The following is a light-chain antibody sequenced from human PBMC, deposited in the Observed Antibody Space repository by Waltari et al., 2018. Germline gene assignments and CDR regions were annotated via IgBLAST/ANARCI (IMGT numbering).Light chain of an antibody. CDR1: QSVNSDY. Sequence: EIVLTQSPGTLSLSPGERATLSCRASQSVNSDYLAWYQQKPGQRPRLLIYGASSRATGIPDRFSGSGSGTDFTLIINRLEPEDFAVYYCQQYTYSPAFGLGTKVEIK. CDR3: QQYTYSPA. CDR2: GAS. J-gene: IGKJ1*01. V-gene: IGKV3-20*01.